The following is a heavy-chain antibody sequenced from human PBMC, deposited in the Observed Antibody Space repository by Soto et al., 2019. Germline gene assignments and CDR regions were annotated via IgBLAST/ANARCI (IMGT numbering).Heavy chain of an antibody. Sequence: ASVKVSCKASGYTFTGYWMHWVGQAAGQGREWMGWINPNSGGTKYAQKFQGRVTMTRDTSISTAYMELSRLRSDDTAVYYCARDHGYCTKPHCYFFESWGQGILVTVSS. J-gene: IGHJ4*02. CDR1: GYTFTGYW. CDR3: ARDHGYCTKPHCYFFES. D-gene: IGHD2-8*01. V-gene: IGHV1-2*02. CDR2: INPNSGGT.